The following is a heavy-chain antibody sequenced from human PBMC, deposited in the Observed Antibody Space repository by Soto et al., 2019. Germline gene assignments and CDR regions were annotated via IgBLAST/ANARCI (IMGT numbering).Heavy chain of an antibody. CDR2: MNPNRGNT. J-gene: IGHJ3*02. CDR1: GYTFTSYD. D-gene: IGHD3-16*02. Sequence: QVQLVQSGAEVKKPGASLKVSCKASGYTFTSYDINWVRQATGQGLEWMGWMNPNRGNTGYAQKFQGRVTMTRNTSISTAYMELSSLRSEDTAVYYCARAEVSDDAFDIWGQGTMVTVSS. V-gene: IGHV1-8*01. CDR3: ARAEVSDDAFDI.